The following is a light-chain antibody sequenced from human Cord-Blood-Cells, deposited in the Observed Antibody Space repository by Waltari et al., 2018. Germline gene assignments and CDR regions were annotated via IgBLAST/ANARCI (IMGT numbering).Light chain of an antibody. Sequence: EIVITQSPATLSVPPGERATLSCRASQSVCSNLAWYQQKPGQAPRLLIYGASTRATGIPARFSGSGSGTEFTLTISSLQSEDFAVYYCQQYNNWPFTFGPGTKVDIK. CDR2: GAS. J-gene: IGKJ3*01. CDR1: QSVCSN. CDR3: QQYNNWPFT. V-gene: IGKV3-15*01.